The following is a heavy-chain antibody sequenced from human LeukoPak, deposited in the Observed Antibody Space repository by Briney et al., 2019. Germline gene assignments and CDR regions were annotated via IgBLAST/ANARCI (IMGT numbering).Heavy chain of an antibody. D-gene: IGHD1-26*01. CDR1: GLTFSHAW. Sequence: GGSLRLSCAASGLTFSHAWMSWVRQAPGKGLEWVGRIKGRSDGGTTDYAASVKGRFTISRDDSKKTLYLQMNSLKTEDTGVYYCSTDVGIVGAPWGREPLVTVSS. V-gene: IGHV3-15*01. CDR3: STDVGIVGAP. CDR2: IKGRSDGGTT. J-gene: IGHJ5*02.